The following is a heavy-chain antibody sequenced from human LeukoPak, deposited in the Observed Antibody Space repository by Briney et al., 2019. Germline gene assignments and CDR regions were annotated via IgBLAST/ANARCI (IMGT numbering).Heavy chain of an antibody. V-gene: IGHV1-2*02. D-gene: IGHD5-18*01. Sequence: ASVKVSCKASGYTFSGYYMHWVRQAPGQGLEWMGWINPNSGGTNSAQKFQGSVTMTRDTSISTAYMELSRLRSEDTAVYYCARVTHTELSTWFDPWGQGTLVTVSS. CDR3: ARVTHTELSTWFDP. CDR1: GYTFSGYY. J-gene: IGHJ5*02. CDR2: INPNSGGT.